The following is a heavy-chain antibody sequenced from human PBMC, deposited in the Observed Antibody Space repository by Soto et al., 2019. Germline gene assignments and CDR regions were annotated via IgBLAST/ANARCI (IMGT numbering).Heavy chain of an antibody. J-gene: IGHJ5*02. CDR3: SRGRCYDFWGGYHRDNWFDP. CDR1: GGSFSGYY. Sequence: SETLSLTCAVYGGSFSGYYWSWIRQPPGKGLEWVGEINHSGSTNYNPSLKSRLTISVDTYKNQFSLKLSSVTAADTAVYYCSRGRCYDFWGGYHRDNWFDPWGQGTLVTVSS. V-gene: IGHV4-34*01. CDR2: INHSGST. D-gene: IGHD3-3*01.